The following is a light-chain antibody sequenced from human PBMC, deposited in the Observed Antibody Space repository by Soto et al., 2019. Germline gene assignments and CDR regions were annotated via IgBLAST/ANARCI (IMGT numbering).Light chain of an antibody. CDR1: QSVSNNY. Sequence: IVLSQSPGALSLSQGERATLSCRTSQSVSNNYLAWYQQKPGQAPRLLIYGASSRATGIPDRFSGSGSGTDFTLSISRLAPEDFAVYNWQQDSILWTFGE. J-gene: IGKJ1*01. V-gene: IGKV3-20*01. CDR3: QQDSILWT. CDR2: GAS.